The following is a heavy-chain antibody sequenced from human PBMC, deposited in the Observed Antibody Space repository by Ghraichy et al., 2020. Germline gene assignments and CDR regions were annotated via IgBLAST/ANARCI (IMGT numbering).Heavy chain of an antibody. CDR3: TTYPPYDPLKLPNGDF. Sequence: GESLNISCKASGYIFSSYWVGWVRQMPGKGLEWMGIIFPGDSTTTYGPSFQGQVTISADKSISTAYLQWSSLKASDTAMYYCTTYPPYDPLKLPNGDFWGQGTLVTVSS. J-gene: IGHJ4*02. V-gene: IGHV5-51*01. D-gene: IGHD1-26*01. CDR2: IFPGDSTT. CDR1: GYIFSSYW.